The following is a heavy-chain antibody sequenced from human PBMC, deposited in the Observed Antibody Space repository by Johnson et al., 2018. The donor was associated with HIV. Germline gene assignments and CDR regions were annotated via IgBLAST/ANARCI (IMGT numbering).Heavy chain of an antibody. CDR1: GFTFSSYA. CDR2: ITTAGDT. V-gene: IGHV3-13*01. Sequence: VQLVESGGGVVQPGRSLRLSCAASGFTFSSYAMSWVRQAPGKGLEWVSVITTAGDTHYPGSVKGRFTISRENAKNSLYLQMNSLRAEDTADYYCVRDQGSGWPTNAFDIWGRGTRVTVSS. D-gene: IGHD6-19*01. J-gene: IGHJ3*02. CDR3: VRDQGSGWPTNAFDI.